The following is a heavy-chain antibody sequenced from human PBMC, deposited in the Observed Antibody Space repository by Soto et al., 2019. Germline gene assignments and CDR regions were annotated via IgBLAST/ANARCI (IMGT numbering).Heavy chain of an antibody. D-gene: IGHD2-15*01. CDR3: VKGSEVARQELHY. CDR1: GFSFSNCG. V-gene: IGHV3-30*18. J-gene: IGHJ4*02. Sequence: ESGGGVVQPGRSLRLSCAASGFSFSNCGMHWVRQAPGKGLGWVAAISSDGSDKYYSESVNGRFTISRDNSNNTLFLQMNSLRVEDTAVYLCVKGSEVARQELHYWATGTLVTVSS. CDR2: ISSDGSDK.